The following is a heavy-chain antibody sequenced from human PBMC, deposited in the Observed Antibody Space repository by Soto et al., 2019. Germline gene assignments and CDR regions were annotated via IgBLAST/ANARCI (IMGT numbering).Heavy chain of an antibody. J-gene: IGHJ6*02. CDR3: VRGVPGDQTYFWYGMDV. Sequence: GSLRLSCAASGFTFSDHYMDWVRQAPGQGLEWVGRTRNKAYTYTTEYAASVKGRFTISRDDSKNSLYLQMNSLKTEDTAVYYCVRGVPGDQTYFWYGMDVWGQGTTVTVSS. V-gene: IGHV3-72*01. CDR2: TRNKAYTYTT. CDR1: GFTFSDHY. D-gene: IGHD7-27*01.